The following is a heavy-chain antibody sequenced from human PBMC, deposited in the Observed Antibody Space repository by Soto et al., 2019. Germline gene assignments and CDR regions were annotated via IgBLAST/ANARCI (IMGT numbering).Heavy chain of an antibody. CDR2: IYYSGST. J-gene: IGHJ6*02. CDR3: ARDRGSGRFDYYYYGMDV. D-gene: IGHD3-10*01. CDR1: GGSISSGGYY. Sequence: SETLSLTCTVSGGSISSGGYYWSWIRQHPGKGLEWIGYIYYSGSTYYNPSLKSRVTISVDTSKNQFSLKLSSVTAADTAVYYCARDRGSGRFDYYYYGMDVWGQGXTVTVYS. V-gene: IGHV4-31*03.